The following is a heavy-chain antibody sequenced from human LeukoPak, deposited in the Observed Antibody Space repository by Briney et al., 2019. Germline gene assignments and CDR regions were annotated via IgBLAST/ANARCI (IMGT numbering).Heavy chain of an antibody. CDR1: GYTFTNYW. J-gene: IGHJ4*02. D-gene: IGHD1-1*01. Sequence: GESLKISCKGSGYTFTNYWIAWVRQMSGKGLEWMGTIYPGDSDTRYSSSFQGQVTISADKSIGTAYLQWSSLKASDTAMYYCARRFGRTTDYWGQGTLVTVSS. CDR2: IYPGDSDT. CDR3: ARRFGRTTDY. V-gene: IGHV5-51*01.